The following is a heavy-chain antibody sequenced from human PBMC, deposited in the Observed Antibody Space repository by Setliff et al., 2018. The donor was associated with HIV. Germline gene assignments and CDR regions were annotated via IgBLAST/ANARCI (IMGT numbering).Heavy chain of an antibody. D-gene: IGHD3-3*01. CDR3: ARGVIDNFYDFIDISFFNYIDV. Sequence: SETLSLTCSVSGGSISSGSFSWNWVRQPAGKGLEWIGHISNSGDTKYNPSLRSRISISRDTSKNQISLRLISLTAADTAVYFCARGVIDNFYDFIDISFFNYIDVWGTGTTVTVSS. J-gene: IGHJ6*03. V-gene: IGHV4-61*09. CDR1: GGSISSGSFS. CDR2: ISNSGDT.